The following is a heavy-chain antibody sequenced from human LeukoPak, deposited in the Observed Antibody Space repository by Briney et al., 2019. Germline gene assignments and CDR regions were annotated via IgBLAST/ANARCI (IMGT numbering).Heavy chain of an antibody. CDR1: GGSISSSNW. CDR3: ARLYPSVLRFLESLPRGNWFDP. CDR2: IYHSGST. D-gene: IGHD3-3*01. V-gene: IGHV4-4*02. Sequence: TSGTLSLTCAVSGGSISSSNWWSWVRQPPGKGLEWIGEIYHSGSTNYNPSLKSRVTISVDKSKNQFSLKLSSVTAADTAVYYCARLYPSVLRFLESLPRGNWFDPWGQGTLVTVSS. J-gene: IGHJ5*02.